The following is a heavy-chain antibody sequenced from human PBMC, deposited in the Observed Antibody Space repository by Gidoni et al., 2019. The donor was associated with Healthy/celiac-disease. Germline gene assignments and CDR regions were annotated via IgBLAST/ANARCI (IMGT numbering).Heavy chain of an antibody. CDR2: ISGIGGST. Sequence: EVQLLESGGGLVQPGGSLRLPCAASGFTFSSSAMGWGRQAPGKGLELASAISGIGGSTDYADSVKGRFTISRDNSKNTLYLQMNSLRAEDTAVYDCAKDNSPIAAADIYFQHWGQGTLVTVSS. D-gene: IGHD6-13*01. J-gene: IGHJ1*01. CDR3: AKDNSPIAAADIYFQH. CDR1: GFTFSSSA. V-gene: IGHV3-23*01.